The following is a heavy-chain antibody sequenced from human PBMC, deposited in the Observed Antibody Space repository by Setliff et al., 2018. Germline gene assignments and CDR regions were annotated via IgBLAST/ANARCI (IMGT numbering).Heavy chain of an antibody. CDR1: GYSISSGHY. J-gene: IGHJ6*03. D-gene: IGHD6-13*01. CDR2: ISHSGST. CDR3: AKQGSYYYYMDV. V-gene: IGHV4-38-2*02. Sequence: TSETLSLTCTVSGYSISSGHYWGWIRQPPGKGLEWIGSISHSGSTYYNPSLKSRVTMSVDTSRNQFSLKLRSMTAADTAVYYCAKQGSYYYYMDVWGKGTTVTVSS.